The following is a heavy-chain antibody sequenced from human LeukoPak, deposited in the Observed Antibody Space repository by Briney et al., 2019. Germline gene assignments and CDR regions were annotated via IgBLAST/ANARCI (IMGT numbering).Heavy chain of an antibody. V-gene: IGHV3-23*01. CDR1: GFTFSSYW. D-gene: IGHD3-10*01. Sequence: PAGGSLRLSCAASGFTFSSYWMSWVRQAPGKGLEWVSAISGSGGSTYYADSVKGRFTISRDNSKNTLYLQMNSLRAEDTAVYYCAKAGVRGVGPRGYYFDYWGQGTLVTVSS. J-gene: IGHJ4*02. CDR2: ISGSGGST. CDR3: AKAGVRGVGPRGYYFDY.